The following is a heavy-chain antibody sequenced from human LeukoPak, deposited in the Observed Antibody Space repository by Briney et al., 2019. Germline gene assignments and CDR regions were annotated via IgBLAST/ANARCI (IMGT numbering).Heavy chain of an antibody. CDR3: ASNSGPSGSPNPYYFDY. V-gene: IGHV4-59*01. CDR2: IYYSGST. J-gene: IGHJ4*02. CDR1: GGSISSYY. Sequence: PSETLSLTCTVSGGSISSYYWSWIRQPPGKGLEWIGYIYYSGSTNYNPSLKSRVTISVDTSKNQFSLKLSSVTAADTAVYYCASNSGPSGSPNPYYFDYWGQGTLVTVSS. D-gene: IGHD1-26*01.